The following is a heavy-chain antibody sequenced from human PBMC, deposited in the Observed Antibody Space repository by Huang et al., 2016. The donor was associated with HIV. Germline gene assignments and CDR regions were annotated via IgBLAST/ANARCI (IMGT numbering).Heavy chain of an antibody. J-gene: IGHJ4*02. D-gene: IGHD3-22*01. CDR3: ARTEMEYYYGSSGYYPDY. CDR1: GFDFSKYS. CDR2: ISGTSSNI. V-gene: IGHV3-48*01. Sequence: EVQLVESGGALVQPGGSLKLSCVVPGFDFSKYSMNWVRQAPGKGVEGVSYISGTSSNIYYAESVKGRFNISREKAKNSVFLQMRSLRAEDTALYYCARTEMEYYYGSSGYYPDYWGQGTQVTVSS.